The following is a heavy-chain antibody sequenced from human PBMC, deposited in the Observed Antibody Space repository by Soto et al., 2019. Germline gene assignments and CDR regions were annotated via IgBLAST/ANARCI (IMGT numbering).Heavy chain of an antibody. Sequence: QVQLQESGPGLVKPSQTLSLTCTVSGGSISSGDYYWSWIRQPPGKGLEWIGYIYYSGSTYYNPSLKSRVTISVDTSKNQFSLKLSSVTAADTAVYYWASRSSYCSGGSCYYWFDPWGQGTLVTVSS. V-gene: IGHV4-30-4*01. CDR1: GGSISSGDYY. CDR2: IYYSGST. D-gene: IGHD2-15*01. J-gene: IGHJ5*02. CDR3: ASRSSYCSGGSCYYWFDP.